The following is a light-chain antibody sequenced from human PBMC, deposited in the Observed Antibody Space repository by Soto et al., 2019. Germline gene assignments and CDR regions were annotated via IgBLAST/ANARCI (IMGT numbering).Light chain of an antibody. CDR3: SSYAGSNNWN. CDR1: SSDVGGYNY. V-gene: IGLV2-8*01. Sequence: QSVLTQPPSASGSPGQSVTISCTGTSSDVGGYNYVSWYQQHPGKAPKLMIYEVSKWPSGVPDRFSGSKSGNTASLTVSGLQAEDEDDYYCSSYAGSNNWNFGTGTKLTVL. CDR2: EVS. J-gene: IGLJ1*01.